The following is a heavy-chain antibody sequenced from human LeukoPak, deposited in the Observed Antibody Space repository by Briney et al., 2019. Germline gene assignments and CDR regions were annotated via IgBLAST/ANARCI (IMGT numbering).Heavy chain of an antibody. CDR3: ARRATMVVAATQDAFDI. CDR2: IYPGDSDT. J-gene: IGHJ3*02. D-gene: IGHD2-15*01. CDR1: GYRFTSYW. V-gene: IGHV5-51*01. Sequence: GESLKISCKGSGYRFTSYWIGWVRQMPGKGLEWMGIIYPGDSDTRYSPSFQGQVTISADKSISTAYLQWSSLKASDTAMYYCARRATMVVAATQDAFDIWGQGTMVTVSS.